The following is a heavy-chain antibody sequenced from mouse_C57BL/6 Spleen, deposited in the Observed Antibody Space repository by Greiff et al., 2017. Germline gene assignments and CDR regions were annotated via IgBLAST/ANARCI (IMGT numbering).Heavy chain of an antibody. CDR3: ARPSSQLLRFAY. Sequence: QVHVKQSGAELVKPGASVKLSCKASGYTFTSYWMHWVKQRPGRGLEWIGRIDPNSGGTKYNEKFKSKATLTVDKPSSTAYMQLSSLTSEDSAVYYCARPSSQLLRFAYWGQGTLVTVSA. J-gene: IGHJ3*01. CDR2: IDPNSGGT. V-gene: IGHV1-72*01. D-gene: IGHD1-1*01. CDR1: GYTFTSYW.